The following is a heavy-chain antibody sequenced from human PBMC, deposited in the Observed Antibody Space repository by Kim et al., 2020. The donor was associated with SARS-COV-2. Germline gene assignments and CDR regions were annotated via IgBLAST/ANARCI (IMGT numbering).Heavy chain of an antibody. J-gene: IGHJ4*02. D-gene: IGHD2-2*01. CDR1: GGTSGTYG. CDR2: ISPPSGAT. V-gene: IGHV1-69*13. Sequence: SVKVSCEASGGTSGTYGLGWVRQAPGQGLEWMGTISPPSGATNYAQKFQGRVTITADESTNTAYLDLRSLTSEDTAVYYCATTTMPTLSSYYFVSWGQGTVVTVSA. CDR3: ATTTMPTLSSYYFVS.